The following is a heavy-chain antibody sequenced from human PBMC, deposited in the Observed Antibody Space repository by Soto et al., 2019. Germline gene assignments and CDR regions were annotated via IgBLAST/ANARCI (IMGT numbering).Heavy chain of an antibody. CDR3: ARESPSYGKWGFFDY. D-gene: IGHD5-18*01. CDR2: IIPIFGTA. Sequence: QVQLVQSGAEVKKPGSSVKVSCKASGGTFSSYAISWVRHAPGQGLEWMGGIIPIFGTANYAQKFQGRVTITADKSTSTAYMELSSLRSEDTAVYYCARESPSYGKWGFFDYWGQGTLVTVSS. J-gene: IGHJ4*02. CDR1: GGTFSSYA. V-gene: IGHV1-69*06.